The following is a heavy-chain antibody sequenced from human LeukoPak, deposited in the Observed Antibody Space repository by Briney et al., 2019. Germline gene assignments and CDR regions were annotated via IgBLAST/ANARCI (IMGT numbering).Heavy chain of an antibody. Sequence: PSETLSLTCTVSGGSISSSSYYWGWIRQPPGKGLEWIGSIYYSGSTYYNPPLKSRVTISVDTSKNQFSLKLSSVTAADTAVYYCARHLFWSGNIDYWGQGTLVTVSS. D-gene: IGHD3-3*01. CDR2: IYYSGST. V-gene: IGHV4-39*01. CDR3: ARHLFWSGNIDY. CDR1: GGSISSSSYY. J-gene: IGHJ4*02.